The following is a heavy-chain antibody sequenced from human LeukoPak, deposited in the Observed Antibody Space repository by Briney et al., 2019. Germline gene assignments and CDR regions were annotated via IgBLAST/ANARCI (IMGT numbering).Heavy chain of an antibody. V-gene: IGHV3-23*01. J-gene: IGHJ4*02. CDR2: TSGSGGST. CDR1: GFTFSSYA. D-gene: IGHD3-10*01. CDR3: AKEEDGYYGSTPSLFDY. Sequence: GRSLRLSCAASGFTFSSYAMSWVRQAPGKGLEWVSATSGSGGSTYYADSVKGRFTISRDNSKNTLYLQMNSLRAEDTAVYYCAKEEDGYYGSTPSLFDYWGQGTLVTVSS.